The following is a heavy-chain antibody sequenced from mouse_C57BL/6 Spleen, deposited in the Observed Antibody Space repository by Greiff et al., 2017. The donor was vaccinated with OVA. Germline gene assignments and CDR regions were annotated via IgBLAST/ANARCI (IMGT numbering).Heavy chain of an antibody. D-gene: IGHD1-1*01. CDR3: ARFITTVEAMDY. V-gene: IGHV1-18*01. CDR1: GYTFTDYN. Sequence: EVQLQQSGPELVKPGASVKIPCKASGYTFTDYNMDWVKQSRGKSLEWIGDINPNNGGTIYNQKFKGKATLTVDKSSSTAYMELRSLTSEDTAVYYCARFITTVEAMDYWGQGTSVTVSS. CDR2: INPNNGGT. J-gene: IGHJ4*01.